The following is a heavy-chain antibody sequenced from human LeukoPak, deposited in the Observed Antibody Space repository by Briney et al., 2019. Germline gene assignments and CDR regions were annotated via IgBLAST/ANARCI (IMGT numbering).Heavy chain of an antibody. CDR2: ISYDGSNK. V-gene: IGHV3-30*03. Sequence: GGSLRLSCAASGFTFSSYWMSWVRQAPGKGLEWVAVISYDGSNKYYADSVKGRFTISRDNSKNTLYLQMNSLRAEDTAVYYCARDRSAVAGTRQNPRFDYWGQGTLVTVSS. CDR3: ARDRSAVAGTRQNPRFDY. CDR1: GFTFSSYW. J-gene: IGHJ4*02. D-gene: IGHD6-19*01.